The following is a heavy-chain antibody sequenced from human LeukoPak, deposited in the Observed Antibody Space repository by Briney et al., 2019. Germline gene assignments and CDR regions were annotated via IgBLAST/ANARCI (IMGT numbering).Heavy chain of an antibody. D-gene: IGHD6-13*01. V-gene: IGHV4-59*02. CDR1: GASVRSHY. CDR3: ASKPIATASQGHYFDT. Sequence: SETLSLTCTVSGASVRSHYWSWIRQPPGKGLEWIGNVFHNGDSSFAPSLTSRVTMSVDTSKNQFSLNLNSVTAADTAVYYCASKPIATASQGHYFDTWGQGILVTVSS. CDR2: VFHNGDS. J-gene: IGHJ5*02.